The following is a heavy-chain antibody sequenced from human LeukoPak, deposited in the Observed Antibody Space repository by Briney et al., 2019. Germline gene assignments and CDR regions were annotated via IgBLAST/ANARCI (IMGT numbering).Heavy chain of an antibody. J-gene: IGHJ4*02. V-gene: IGHV3-48*01. Sequence: PGGSLRLSCAASGFTFSNYNMNWVRQAPGKGLEWISYITLSSGIIYYADSVKGRFTISRDNAKNSLYLQMNSLRAEDTAFYCCARGARQYRSSSSWYVYWGQGTLVTVSS. CDR2: ITLSSGII. D-gene: IGHD6-13*01. CDR1: GFTFSNYN. CDR3: ARGARQYRSSSSWYVY.